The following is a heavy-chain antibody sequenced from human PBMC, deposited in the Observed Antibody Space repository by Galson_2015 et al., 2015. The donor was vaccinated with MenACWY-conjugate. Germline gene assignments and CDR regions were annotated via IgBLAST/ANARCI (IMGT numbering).Heavy chain of an antibody. CDR3: ARGGSYEGYAFDI. CDR2: IYSGGST. CDR1: GFPVSSNY. V-gene: IGHV3-53*01. D-gene: IGHD3-3*01. Sequence: SLRLSCAASGFPVSSNYMNWVRQAPGKGLEWVSVIYSGGSTDYADSVKGRFTIPRDNPKNTLYLQMNGLRVEDTAVYYCARGGSYEGYAFDIWGQGTMVTVSS. J-gene: IGHJ3*02.